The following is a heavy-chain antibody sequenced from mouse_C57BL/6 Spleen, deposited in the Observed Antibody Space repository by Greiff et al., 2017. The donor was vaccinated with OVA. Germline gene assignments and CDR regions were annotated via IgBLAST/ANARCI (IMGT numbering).Heavy chain of an antibody. CDR2: IYPSDSET. V-gene: IGHV1-61*01. CDR3: ARESYDGYYWYFDV. Sequence: QVQLKQPGAELVRPGSSVKLSCKASGYTFTSYWMDWVKQRPGQGLEWIGNIYPSDSETHYNQKFKDKATLTVDKSSSTAYMQLSSLTSEDSAVYYCARESYDGYYWYFDVWGTGTTVTVSS. CDR1: GYTFTSYW. J-gene: IGHJ1*03. D-gene: IGHD2-3*01.